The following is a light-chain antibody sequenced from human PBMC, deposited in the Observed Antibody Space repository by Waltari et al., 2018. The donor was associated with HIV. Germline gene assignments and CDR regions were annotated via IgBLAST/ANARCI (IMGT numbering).Light chain of an antibody. CDR2: GAS. CDR3: HQYGGTPRT. V-gene: IGKV3-20*01. CDR1: QTVTSSH. J-gene: IGKJ2*01. Sequence: EIVLTQSPGPLSLSPGERATLFCRASQTVTSSHLAWYQQRPGQAPRLLIYGASTRATGIPDRFSGSGSGTDFTLTVNRLEPEDFAVYYCHQYGGTPRTFGQGTKLEIK.